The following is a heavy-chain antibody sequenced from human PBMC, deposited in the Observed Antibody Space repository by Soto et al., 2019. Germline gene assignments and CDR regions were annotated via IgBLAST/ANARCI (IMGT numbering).Heavy chain of an antibody. CDR2: INPANGNT. V-gene: IGHV1-18*01. CDR1: GYNFATYG. J-gene: IGHJ4*02. CDR3: ARTPILPERGLDS. D-gene: IGHD3-9*01. Sequence: QVQLVQSGAEVEKPGASVKVSCKASGYNFATYGISWVRQAPGQGLEWMGWINPANGNTNDAQKFRARTTLTSDTSTNTVYMDLRSLRSDDAAVYFCARTPILPERGLDSWGQGTLVSVSS.